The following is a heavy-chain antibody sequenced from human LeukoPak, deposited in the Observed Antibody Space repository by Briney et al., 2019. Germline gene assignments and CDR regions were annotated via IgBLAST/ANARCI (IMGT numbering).Heavy chain of an antibody. CDR3: AKGGPTLITRFDY. CDR2: ISGSGANT. J-gene: IGHJ4*02. V-gene: IGHV3-23*01. Sequence: GGSLRLSCAASGFTFSSYSMNWVRQAPAKGLEWVSTISGSGANTYYADSVKGRFTISRDNSKTTLYLQMNSLRAEDTAVYYCAKGGPTLITRFDYWGQGTLVTVSS. D-gene: IGHD3-16*01. CDR1: GFTFSSYS.